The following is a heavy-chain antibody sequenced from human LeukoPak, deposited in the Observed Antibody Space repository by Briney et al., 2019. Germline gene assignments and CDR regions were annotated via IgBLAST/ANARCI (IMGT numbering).Heavy chain of an antibody. D-gene: IGHD2-15*01. CDR1: GFTFSSYA. CDR2: ISGSGGST. CDR3: AKGEQLHCSGGSCYSPFDY. J-gene: IGHJ4*02. Sequence: PGGSLRLSCAASGFTFSSYAMSWVRQAPGKGLEWVSAISGSGGSTYYADSVKGRFTISRDNSKNTLYLQMNSLRAEDTAVYYCAKGEQLHCSGGSCYSPFDYWGQGTLVTVSS. V-gene: IGHV3-23*01.